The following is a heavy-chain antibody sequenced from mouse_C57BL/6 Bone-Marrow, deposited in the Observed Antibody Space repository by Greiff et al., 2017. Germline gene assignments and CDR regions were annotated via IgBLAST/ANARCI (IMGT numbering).Heavy chain of an antibody. CDR2: IYPGSGST. CDR3: AKIYYGPFDY. Sequence: QVQLQQPGAELVKPGASVKMSCKASGYTFTSYWITWVKQRPGQGLEWIGDIYPGSGSTNYNEKFKSKAPLTVDTSSSTAYLQLSSLTSEDSAVYYCAKIYYGPFDYWGQGTTLTVSS. V-gene: IGHV1-55*01. J-gene: IGHJ2*01. D-gene: IGHD2-1*01. CDR1: GYTFTSYW.